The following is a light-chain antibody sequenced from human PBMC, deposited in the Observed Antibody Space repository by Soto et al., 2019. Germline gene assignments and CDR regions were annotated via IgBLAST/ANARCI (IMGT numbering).Light chain of an antibody. CDR1: QSISTY. V-gene: IGKV1-39*01. Sequence: DIQMTQSPSSLSASVGDRVTITCRASQSISTYLNWYQQKAGLAPKLLIYAASSLQSGVPSRFSGSGSGTDFTLTISSLQPEDSATYYCQQSYSVPYTFGQGTKVDIK. CDR2: AAS. J-gene: IGKJ2*01. CDR3: QQSYSVPYT.